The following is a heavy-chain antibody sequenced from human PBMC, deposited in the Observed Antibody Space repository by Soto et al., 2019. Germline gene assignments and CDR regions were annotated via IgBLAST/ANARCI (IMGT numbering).Heavy chain of an antibody. CDR2: IYPGDSDT. J-gene: IGHJ5*02. CDR3: ASRGTGGVYCFDP. Sequence: GESLKISCKGSGYSFTSYWIGWGRQMPGKGLGWRGIIYPGDSDTIYSPSFQGQVTISAVKSISTAYLQWSSLKASDTAMYYCASRGTGGVYCFDPWGQGTLVTVSS. CDR1: GYSFTSYW. D-gene: IGHD2-8*02. V-gene: IGHV5-51*01.